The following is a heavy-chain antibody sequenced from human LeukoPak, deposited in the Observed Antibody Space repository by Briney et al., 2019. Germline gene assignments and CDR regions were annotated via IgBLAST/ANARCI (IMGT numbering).Heavy chain of an antibody. J-gene: IGHJ4*02. D-gene: IGHD2-21*02. Sequence: GGSLRLSCAASGFTFSSYAMSWVRQAPGKGLEWVSGISGSDGTTYYADSVKGRFTISRDNSKNTLYLQMSSLRVEDTAVYYCAKDSLLGVVVTEYYFDYWGQGTLVTVSS. CDR2: ISGSDGTT. CDR1: GFTFSSYA. V-gene: IGHV3-23*01. CDR3: AKDSLLGVVVTEYYFDY.